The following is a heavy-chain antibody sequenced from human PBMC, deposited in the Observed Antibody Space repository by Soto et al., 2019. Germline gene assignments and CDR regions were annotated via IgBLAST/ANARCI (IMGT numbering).Heavy chain of an antibody. D-gene: IGHD6-19*01. V-gene: IGHV1-2*04. J-gene: IGHJ6*02. CDR3: ARGKQWLDYYYGMDV. CDR2: INPNSGGT. Sequence: ASVKVCCKASGYTFTGYYMHWVRQAPGQGLEWMGWINPNSGGTNYAQKFQGWVTMTRDTSISTAYMELSRLRSDDTAVYYCARGKQWLDYYYGMDVWGQGTTVTVSS. CDR1: GYTFTGYY.